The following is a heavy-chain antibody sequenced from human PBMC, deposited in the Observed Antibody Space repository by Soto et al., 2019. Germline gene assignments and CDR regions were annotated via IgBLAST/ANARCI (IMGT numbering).Heavy chain of an antibody. CDR1: GFTVSRNY. CDR2: IYSGGST. V-gene: IGHV3-53*01. CDR3: ASLPYYDFWSGPYGMDV. D-gene: IGHD3-3*01. J-gene: IGHJ6*02. Sequence: PGGSLRLSCAASGFTVSRNYMSWVRQAPGKGREWVSVIYSGGSTYYADSVKGRFTISSDNSKNTPYLQMTSLRAEDTAVYYCASLPYYDFWSGPYGMDVWGQGTTVTVSS.